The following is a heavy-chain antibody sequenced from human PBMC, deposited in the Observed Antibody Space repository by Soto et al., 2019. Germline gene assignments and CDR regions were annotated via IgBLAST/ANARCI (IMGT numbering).Heavy chain of an antibody. Sequence: PGGSLRLSCAASGFTFSDSYMIWIRQAPGKGLEWISYITFSGNTVYYADSLKGRFTISRDNAKNSLYLQMNRLRAEDTAVYYCARVSWREKYGMDVWGQGTTVTVS. CDR2: ITFSGNTV. CDR1: GFTFSDSY. CDR3: ARVSWREKYGMDV. J-gene: IGHJ6*02. V-gene: IGHV3-11*01.